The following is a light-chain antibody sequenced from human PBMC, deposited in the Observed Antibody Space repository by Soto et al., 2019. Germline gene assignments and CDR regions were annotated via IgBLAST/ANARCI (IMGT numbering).Light chain of an antibody. CDR3: QQYHDLFPWT. Sequence: DIQMTQSPSSLSASVGDRVTVTCQASLDISNYLNWYQHKAGKAPKLLISDASNLQTGVPSRFSGSGSGTDFTFTISSLQPEDIATYYCQQYHDLFPWTFGQGTKVEI. CDR1: LDISNY. J-gene: IGKJ1*01. V-gene: IGKV1-33*01. CDR2: DAS.